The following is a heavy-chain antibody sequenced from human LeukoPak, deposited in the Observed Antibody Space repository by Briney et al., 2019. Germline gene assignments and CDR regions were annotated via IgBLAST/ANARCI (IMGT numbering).Heavy chain of an antibody. CDR2: FDPEVGET. V-gene: IGHV1-24*01. CDR3: AADLLAGGLKTFDP. CDR1: GNTLSEFS. Sequence: ASVKVSCKVTGNTLSEFSMHWVRQSPGKGLEWMGGFDPEVGETVYAQKFQGRVTMTEDTSTETAYMELSSLRSEDTAVYYCAADLLAGGLKTFDPWGQGTLVTVSS. J-gene: IGHJ5*02.